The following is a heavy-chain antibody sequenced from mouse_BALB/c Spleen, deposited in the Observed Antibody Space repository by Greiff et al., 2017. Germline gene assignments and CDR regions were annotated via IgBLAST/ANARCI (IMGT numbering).Heavy chain of an antibody. CDR2: IWAGGST. D-gene: IGHD2-1*01. V-gene: IGHV2-9*02. CDR3: AGGNYEYYCDY. J-gene: IGHJ2*01. Sequence: VKVVESGPGLVAPSQSLSITCTVSGFSLTSYGVHWVRQPPGKGLEWLGVIWAGGSTNYNSALMSRLSISKDNSKSQVFLKMNSLQTDDTAMYYCAGGNYEYYCDYWGQGTTLTVSS. CDR1: GFSLTSYG.